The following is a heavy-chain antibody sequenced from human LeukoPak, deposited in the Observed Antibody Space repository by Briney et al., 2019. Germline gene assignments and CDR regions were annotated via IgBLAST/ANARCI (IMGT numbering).Heavy chain of an antibody. Sequence: PGGSLRLSCVASGLAFSSYSMYWVRQAPGKGLEWVGVISYDGSDEYYTDSVKGRFTISRDNSKNTVYLQMNSLRADDTAVYYCARDFTPEWFDIHWGQGTLVTVSS. CDR1: GLAFSSYS. V-gene: IGHV3-30*04. CDR3: ARDFTPEWFDIH. J-gene: IGHJ4*02. D-gene: IGHD3-3*01. CDR2: ISYDGSDE.